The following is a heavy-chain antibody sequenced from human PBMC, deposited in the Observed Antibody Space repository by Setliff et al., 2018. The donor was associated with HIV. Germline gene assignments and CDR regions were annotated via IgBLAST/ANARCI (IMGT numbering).Heavy chain of an antibody. CDR1: GFTFISST. D-gene: IGHD2-15*01. CDR3: AAVFTGGPGRSLDY. J-gene: IGHJ4*02. Sequence: GGSLRLSCTVSGFTFISSTMNWVRQAPGKGLEWVASISSSGSYIHYADSRKGRFTISRDNAKSSQYLLRSDLRAEDTAVYYCAAVFTGGPGRSLDYWGQGTPVTVSS. V-gene: IGHV3-21*01. CDR2: ISSSGSYI.